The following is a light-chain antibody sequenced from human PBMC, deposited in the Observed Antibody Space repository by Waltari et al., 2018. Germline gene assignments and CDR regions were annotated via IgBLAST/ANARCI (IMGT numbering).Light chain of an antibody. CDR3: QHRYDWPLT. Sequence: EIVLTQSPATLSLSPGERATLSCRASQTVTTYLAWYQQKPGQPPRLLIYDASNRATGIPARFSGSGSGTDFTLTISSLEPEDVAVYYCQHRYDWPLTFGGGTKVEIK. CDR1: QTVTTY. V-gene: IGKV3-11*01. J-gene: IGKJ4*01. CDR2: DAS.